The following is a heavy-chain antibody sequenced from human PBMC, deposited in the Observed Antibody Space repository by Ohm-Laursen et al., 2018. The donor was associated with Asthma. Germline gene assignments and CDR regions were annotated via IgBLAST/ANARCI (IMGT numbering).Heavy chain of an antibody. Sequence: SETLSLTWSVSGDSISSGNNYWSWIRQHPGKGLEWIGYIYYSGLTYSNPSLRSRVIISVDTSKNQFSLNLTSVTAADTAVYYCARGAFYYESTGYYFFDHWGQGALVTVSS. V-gene: IGHV4-31*02. D-gene: IGHD3-22*01. CDR3: ARGAFYYESTGYYFFDH. J-gene: IGHJ4*02. CDR2: IYYSGLT. CDR1: GDSISSGNNY.